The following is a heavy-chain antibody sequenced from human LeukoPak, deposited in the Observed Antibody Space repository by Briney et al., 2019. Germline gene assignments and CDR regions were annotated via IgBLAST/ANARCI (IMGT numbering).Heavy chain of an antibody. CDR2: IYYSGST. D-gene: IGHD3-10*01. J-gene: IGHJ3*02. Sequence: KPSETLSLTCTVSGGSISSSSYYWGWIRQPPGKGLEWIGSIYYSGSTYYNPSLKSRVTISVDTSKNQFSLKLSSVTAADTAVYYCARITMVRGVTRGGAFDIWGQGTMVTVSS. CDR1: GGSISSSSYY. V-gene: IGHV4-39*01. CDR3: ARITMVRGVTRGGAFDI.